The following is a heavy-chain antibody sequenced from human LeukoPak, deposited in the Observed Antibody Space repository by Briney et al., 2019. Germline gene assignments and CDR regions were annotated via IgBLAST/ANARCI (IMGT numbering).Heavy chain of an antibody. Sequence: SETLSLTCTVSGASISSYYWSWIRQPAGKGLEWIGRIYISGSTNYNPSLKSRVTMSVDTSKNQFSLKLSSVTAADTAVYYCARGGYSYGYGWYFDYWGQGTLVTVSS. CDR2: IYISGST. V-gene: IGHV4-4*07. CDR1: GASISSYY. J-gene: IGHJ4*02. D-gene: IGHD5-18*01. CDR3: ARGGYSYGYGWYFDY.